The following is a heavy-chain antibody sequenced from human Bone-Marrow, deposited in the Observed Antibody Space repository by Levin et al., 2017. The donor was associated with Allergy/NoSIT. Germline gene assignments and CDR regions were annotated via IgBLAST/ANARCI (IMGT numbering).Heavy chain of an antibody. Sequence: ASVKVSCKAVGGTFNSYAISWVRQAPGQGPEWMGGVVPALGSVDYAQKFQGRLTLTADEPTTTDEFSTTVYMELRNLRSDDTALYFCARAGYQLLQNWFDPWGQGTLVTVSS. J-gene: IGHJ5*02. CDR1: GGTFNSYA. CDR2: VVPALGSV. V-gene: IGHV1-69*13. D-gene: IGHD2-2*01. CDR3: ARAGYQLLQNWFDP.